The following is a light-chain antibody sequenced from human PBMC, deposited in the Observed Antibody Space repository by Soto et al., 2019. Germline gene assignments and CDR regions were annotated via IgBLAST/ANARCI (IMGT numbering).Light chain of an antibody. CDR1: SSDIGGYDY. J-gene: IGLJ1*01. CDR2: GVT. Sequence: QSSLTQPASVSGSPGQSITITCTGTSSDIGGYDYVSWYQHHPGKAPKVIIYGVTNRPSGVSHRFSVSKSANTASLTISGLQAEDEADYYCTSYTSSSTHVFGTGTKLTVL. CDR3: TSYTSSSTHV. V-gene: IGLV2-14*01.